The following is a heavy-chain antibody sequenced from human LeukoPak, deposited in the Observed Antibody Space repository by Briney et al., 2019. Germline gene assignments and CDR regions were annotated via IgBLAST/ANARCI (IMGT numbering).Heavy chain of an antibody. CDR2: ISTGGSSI. J-gene: IGHJ4*02. D-gene: IGHD3-22*01. Sequence: GGSLRLSCATSEFTFSNYEMNWVRQAPGKGLEWVSDISTGGSSIYYADSVKGRFTISRDNTKNSLFLQMNSLRAEDTAVYYCARGSYHYDTSGYYRLDYWGQGTLVTVSS. V-gene: IGHV3-48*03. CDR3: ARGSYHYDTSGYYRLDY. CDR1: EFTFSNYE.